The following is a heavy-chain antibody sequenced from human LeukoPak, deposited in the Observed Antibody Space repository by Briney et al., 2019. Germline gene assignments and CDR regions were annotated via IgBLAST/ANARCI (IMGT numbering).Heavy chain of an antibody. V-gene: IGHV1-8*01. D-gene: IGHD3-9*01. CDR2: VNPNSGNT. CDR1: RYTLPRYY. J-gene: IGHJ6*02. Sequence: VPVNVSCQPCRYTLPRYYIHRVGQATGQRLEWMGWVNPNSGNTGYAQKFQGRVTMTRNTSISTAYMELSSLRSEDTAVYYCARGVLRYFDWLSLPYYYGMDVWGQGTTVTVSS. CDR3: ARGVLRYFDWLSLPYYYGMDV.